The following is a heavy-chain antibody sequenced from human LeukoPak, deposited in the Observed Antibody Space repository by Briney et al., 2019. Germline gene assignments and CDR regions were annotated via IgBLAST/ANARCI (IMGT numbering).Heavy chain of an antibody. CDR1: GGFISSYY. J-gene: IGHJ5*02. Sequence: RSSETLSLTCTVSGGFISSYYWSWIRQPPGKGLEGRGYIYYSGSTNYNPSLKSRVTISVDTSKNQFSLKLSSVTAADTAVYYCARGGGSGSYYKRPANWFDPWGQGTLVTVSS. CDR3: ARGGGSGSYYKRPANWFDP. D-gene: IGHD3-10*01. CDR2: IYYSGST. V-gene: IGHV4-59*12.